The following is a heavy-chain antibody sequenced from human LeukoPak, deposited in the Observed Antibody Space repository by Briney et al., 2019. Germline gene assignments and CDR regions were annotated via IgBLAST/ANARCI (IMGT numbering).Heavy chain of an antibody. D-gene: IGHD6-13*01. Sequence: GGSLRLSCAASGFTFSRYSMNWVRQAPGKGLEWVSSISSSSSYIYYADSVKGRFTISRDNAKNSLYLQMNSLRAEDTAVYYCARVRIAAAGDAFDIWGQGTMVTVSS. V-gene: IGHV3-21*01. CDR2: ISSSSSYI. CDR3: ARVRIAAAGDAFDI. J-gene: IGHJ3*02. CDR1: GFTFSRYS.